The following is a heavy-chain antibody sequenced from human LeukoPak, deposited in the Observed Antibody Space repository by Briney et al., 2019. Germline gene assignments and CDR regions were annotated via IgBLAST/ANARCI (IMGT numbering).Heavy chain of an antibody. CDR1: GYTFTGYY. CDR3: ARDRIAAAGYNWFDP. CDR2: INPNSGGT. D-gene: IGHD6-13*01. J-gene: IGHJ5*02. Sequence: ASVKVSCKASGYTFTGYYMHWVRQAPGQGLEWMGWINPNSGGTNYAQKFQGRVTMTRDTSISTAYMELGRLRSDDTAVYYCARDRIAAAGYNWFDPWGQGTLVTVSS. V-gene: IGHV1-2*02.